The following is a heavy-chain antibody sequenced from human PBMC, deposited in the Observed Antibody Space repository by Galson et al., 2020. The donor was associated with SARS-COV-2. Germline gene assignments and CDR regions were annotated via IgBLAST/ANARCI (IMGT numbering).Heavy chain of an antibody. J-gene: IGHJ3*02. V-gene: IGHV4-61*01. CDR3: ARGDYDILTGYFAFGI. CDR1: GGPVSSGTYY. Sequence: ASETLSLTCTVSGGPVSSGTYYWSWIRQPPGKGLEWIGYIYSSGSTNYNPSLKSRVTISVDTSKNQFSLKLSSVTAGDTAVYYCARGDYDILTGYFAFGIWGQGTMVTVSS. D-gene: IGHD3-9*01. CDR2: IYSSGST.